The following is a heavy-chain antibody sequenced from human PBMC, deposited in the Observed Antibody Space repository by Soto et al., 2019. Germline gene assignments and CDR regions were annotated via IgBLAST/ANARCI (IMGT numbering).Heavy chain of an antibody. Sequence: GGSLRLSCAASGFTFSSYGMHWVRQAPGKGLEWVAVISYDGSNKYYADSVKGRFTISRDNSKNTLYLQMNSLRAEDTAVYYCAKDGSSWFLDYWGQGTLVTVS. D-gene: IGHD6-13*01. CDR3: AKDGSSWFLDY. J-gene: IGHJ4*02. V-gene: IGHV3-30*18. CDR1: GFTFSSYG. CDR2: ISYDGSNK.